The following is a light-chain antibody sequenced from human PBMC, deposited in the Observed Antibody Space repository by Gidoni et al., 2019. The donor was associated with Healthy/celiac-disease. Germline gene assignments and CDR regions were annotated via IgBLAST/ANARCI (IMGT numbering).Light chain of an antibody. V-gene: IGKV1-9*01. J-gene: IGKJ4*01. CDR1: QGISSY. Sequence: DIQLTQSPSFLSTSVGDRVTIPCRASQGISSYLAWYQQKPGKAPKLLIYAASTWQSVVPSRFSGSGSGTEFTFTISSLQPEDFATYYCQQLNSYPPTFGGGTKVEIK. CDR2: AAS. CDR3: QQLNSYPPT.